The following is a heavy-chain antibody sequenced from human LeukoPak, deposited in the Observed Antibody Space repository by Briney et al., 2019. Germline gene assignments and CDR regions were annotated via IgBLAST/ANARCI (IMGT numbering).Heavy chain of an antibody. Sequence: SETLSLTCTVSGYSISTGYYWDWIRQPPGKGLEWIGSIYYSGSTYYNPSLKSRVTISVDTSKNQFSLKLSSVTAADTAVYYCARLISRAFRLLWFGELLRRFDYWGQGTLVTVSS. CDR1: GYSISTGYY. CDR3: ARLISRAFRLLWFGELLRRFDY. J-gene: IGHJ4*02. D-gene: IGHD3-10*01. CDR2: IYYSGST. V-gene: IGHV4-38-2*02.